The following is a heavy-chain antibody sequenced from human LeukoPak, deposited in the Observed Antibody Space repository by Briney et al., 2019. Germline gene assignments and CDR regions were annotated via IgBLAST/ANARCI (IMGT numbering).Heavy chain of an antibody. J-gene: IGHJ4*02. D-gene: IGHD3-22*01. CDR2: IYYSGST. V-gene: IGHV4-59*08. CDR3: ARASTPNYYDSSGYQDY. CDR1: GGSISNYY. Sequence: SETLSLTCTVSGGSISNYYWSWIRQSPGKGLEWIGYIYYSGSTNYNPSLKSRITISVDTSKNQFSLKLSSVTAADTAVYYCARASTPNYYDSSGYQDYWGQGTLVTVSS.